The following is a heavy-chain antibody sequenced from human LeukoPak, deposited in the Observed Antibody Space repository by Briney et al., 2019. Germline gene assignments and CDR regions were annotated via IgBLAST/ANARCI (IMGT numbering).Heavy chain of an antibody. Sequence: GGSLRLSCAVSGFKFTTYWMSWVRQAPGKGLEWVANIKQDGSEKYYVDSVKGRFTISRDNAKNSLYLQMNSLRAEDTAVYYCARAKTVAARPVYYYYYYMDVRGKGTTVTVSS. J-gene: IGHJ6*03. CDR1: GFKFTTYW. CDR3: ARAKTVAARPVYYYYYYMDV. D-gene: IGHD6-6*01. V-gene: IGHV3-7*01. CDR2: IKQDGSEK.